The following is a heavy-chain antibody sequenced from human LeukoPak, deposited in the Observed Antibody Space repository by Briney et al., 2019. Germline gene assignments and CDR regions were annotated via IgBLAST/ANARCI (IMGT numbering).Heavy chain of an antibody. V-gene: IGHV3-23*01. J-gene: IGHJ4*02. CDR3: ARDYSRTCFDY. Sequence: GGSLRLSCAASGFTFSSYAMSWVRQAPGKGLEWVSTISDGGGTTYYADSVRGRFTVSRDNSKNTLYLQMNSLRAEDTAVYYCARDYSRTCFDYWGQGTLVTVSS. CDR1: GFTFSSYA. D-gene: IGHD2-15*01. CDR2: ISDGGGTT.